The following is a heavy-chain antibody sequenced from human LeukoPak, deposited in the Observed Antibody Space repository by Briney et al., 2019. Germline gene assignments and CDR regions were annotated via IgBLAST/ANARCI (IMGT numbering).Heavy chain of an antibody. Sequence: GGSLRLSCATSGFPFNYYFMAWVRQASGKGLEWLATVNKDGSGREYIDSVRGRFTISRDNAKNSIHLQMSSLSADDTAVYFCATEFWYRFDHWGQGTLVTVSS. V-gene: IGHV3-7*01. CDR2: VNKDGSGR. CDR3: ATEFWYRFDH. CDR1: GFPFNYYF. D-gene: IGHD6-13*01. J-gene: IGHJ4*02.